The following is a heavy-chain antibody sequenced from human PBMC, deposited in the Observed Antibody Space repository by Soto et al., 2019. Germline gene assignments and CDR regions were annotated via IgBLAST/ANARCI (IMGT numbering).Heavy chain of an antibody. CDR1: GGTFSSYA. CDR3: ARVTSMVRGVIDNWFDP. V-gene: IGHV1-69*01. J-gene: IGHJ5*02. Sequence: QVPLVQSGAEVKKPGYSVTVSCKASGGTFSSYAIHWVRQAPGQGLEWMGGIITMYGPAKYAQRFQGRVTITADESTTTVYMELTSLTSQDTAVYYCARVTSMVRGVIDNWFDPWGHGTLVTVSS. CDR2: IITMYGPA. D-gene: IGHD3-10*01.